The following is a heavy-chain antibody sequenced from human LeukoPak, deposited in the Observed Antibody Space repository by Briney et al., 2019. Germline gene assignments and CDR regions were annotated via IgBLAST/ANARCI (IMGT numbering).Heavy chain of an antibody. V-gene: IGHV1-2*02. CDR3: ARERTENWFDP. Sequence: ASVKVSCKASGGTFSSYAISWVRQAPGQGLEWMGWINPNSGGTNYAQKFQGRVTMTRDTSISTAYMELSRLRSDDTAVYYCARERTENWFDPWGQGTLVTVSS. CDR2: INPNSGGT. J-gene: IGHJ5*02. CDR1: GGTFSSYA.